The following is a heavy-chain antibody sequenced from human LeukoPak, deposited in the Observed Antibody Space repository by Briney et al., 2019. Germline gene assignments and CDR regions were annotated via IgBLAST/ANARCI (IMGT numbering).Heavy chain of an antibody. V-gene: IGHV3-7*01. Sequence: PGGSLRLSCAASGFTFGGFWMSWVRQAPGKGLEWVANIKQDGSQQFYVDSVRGRFTISRDNAKNSLFLQINTLRAKDSAIYYCARFRTSAWYVGDLWGQGTLVTVSS. CDR1: GFTFGGFW. CDR3: ARFRTSAWYVGDL. D-gene: IGHD6-19*01. J-gene: IGHJ5*02. CDR2: IKQDGSQQ.